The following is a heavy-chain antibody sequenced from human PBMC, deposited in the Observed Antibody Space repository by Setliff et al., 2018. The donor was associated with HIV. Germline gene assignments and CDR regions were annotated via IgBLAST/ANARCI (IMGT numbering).Heavy chain of an antibody. V-gene: IGHV4-4*02. Sequence: SETLSLTCAVSGGSISSNWWSWVRQSPGMGLEWIGEIYHSGSTHYNPSLQSRVTISVDKSKSQFSLKLNSVTAADTAVYYCGGNGYYSIDYWGQGTLVTVSS. CDR1: GGSISSNW. CDR3: GGNGYYSIDY. D-gene: IGHD3-22*01. CDR2: IYHSGST. J-gene: IGHJ4*02.